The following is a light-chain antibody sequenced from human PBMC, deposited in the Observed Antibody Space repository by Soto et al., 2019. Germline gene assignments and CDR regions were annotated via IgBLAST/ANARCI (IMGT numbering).Light chain of an antibody. V-gene: IGKV1-39*01. CDR3: QQCYSSPRT. Sequence: DIQMTQSPSTLSAGVGDRVTITCRASQRISTYLNWYQQKRGKAPTLLIYAASSLHSGVPSRFSGGGSGTDFTLTINTLQPEDFATYFCQQCYSSPRTFGQGTKVEIK. CDR2: AAS. CDR1: QRISTY. J-gene: IGKJ1*01.